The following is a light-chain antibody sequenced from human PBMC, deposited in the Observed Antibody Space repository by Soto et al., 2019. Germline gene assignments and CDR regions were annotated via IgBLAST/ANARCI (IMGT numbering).Light chain of an antibody. V-gene: IGLV1-44*01. CDR1: SSNIGSNT. J-gene: IGLJ1*01. CDR2: SNN. Sequence: QSALTQPPSASGTPGQRVTISCPGSSSNIGSNTVSWYQQLPGTAPKLLIYSNNQRPSGVPDRFSGSKSGTSASLAISGLQSEDEADYYCAAWDDSLNGYVFGTGTKVTVL. CDR3: AAWDDSLNGYV.